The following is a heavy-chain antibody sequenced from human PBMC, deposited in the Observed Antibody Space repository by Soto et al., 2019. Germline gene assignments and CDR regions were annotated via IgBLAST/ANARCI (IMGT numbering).Heavy chain of an antibody. V-gene: IGHV3-15*05. D-gene: IGHD3-16*01. J-gene: IGHJ6*02. CDR3: TKVYLVEQQVMDV. Sequence: EGQLIESGGGLVKPGGSLRLSCTASGFNFNYAWMTWVRQAPGKGLEWVGRIKSKPGGGTTDYAAPVKGRFTISRDDSKNMVHLQMNSLKSDDTALYYCTKVYLVEQQVMDVWGQGTTVTVSS. CDR2: IKSKPGGGTT. CDR1: GFNFNYAW.